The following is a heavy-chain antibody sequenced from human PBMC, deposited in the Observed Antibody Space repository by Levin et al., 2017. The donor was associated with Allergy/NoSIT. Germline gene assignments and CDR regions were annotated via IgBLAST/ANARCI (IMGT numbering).Heavy chain of an antibody. CDR1: GGSISSSNYY. Sequence: SQTLSLPCTVSGGSISSSNYYWGWIRQPPGKGLEWIGSIYYSGSTYYNPSLKSRVTMSVDTSKNQFSLKLSSVTAADTAVYYCARQPPYHYDTSGYHYWGQGTLVTVSS. D-gene: IGHD3-22*01. J-gene: IGHJ4*02. CDR2: IYYSGST. V-gene: IGHV4-39*01. CDR3: ARQPPYHYDTSGYHY.